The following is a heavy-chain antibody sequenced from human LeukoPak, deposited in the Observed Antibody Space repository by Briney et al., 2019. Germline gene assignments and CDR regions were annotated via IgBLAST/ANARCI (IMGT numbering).Heavy chain of an antibody. D-gene: IGHD3-22*01. V-gene: IGHV3-7*01. CDR2: IKQDGSEK. CDR1: GFTFSSYA. CDR3: ARDFGVNYDSTEDAFDI. Sequence: GGSLRLSCAASGFTFSSYAMHWARQAPGKGLEWVANIKQDGSEKYYVDSVKGRFTISRDNAKNSLYLQMNSLRAEDTAVYYCARDFGVNYDSTEDAFDIWGQGTMVTVSS. J-gene: IGHJ3*02.